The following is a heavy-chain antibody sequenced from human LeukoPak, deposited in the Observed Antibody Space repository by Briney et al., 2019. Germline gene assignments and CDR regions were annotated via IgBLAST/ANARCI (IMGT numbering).Heavy chain of an antibody. CDR1: GFTFSPYC. CDR2: ITPGTTDI. J-gene: IGHJ4*02. CDR3: ARDAAGWSRDY. V-gene: IGHV3-21*01. Sequence: GGSLRLSCAASGFTFSPYCMDWVRQPPGKGLQWVSTITPGTTDIYYGDSVKGRFTISRDDAKNIVYLQMNSLRAEDTAVYFCARDAAGWSRDYWGQGTLVTVSS. D-gene: IGHD6-19*01.